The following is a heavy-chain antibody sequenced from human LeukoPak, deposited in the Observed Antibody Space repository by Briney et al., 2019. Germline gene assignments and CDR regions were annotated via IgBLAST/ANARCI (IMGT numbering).Heavy chain of an antibody. V-gene: IGHV3-7*01. Sequence: PGGSLRLSCAAAGFTFSDYWLSRVRQAPGKGLEWVANIKQDGTEKNYVDSVKGRFTISRDNARSSLYLQMNSLRAEDTAVYYCVRGPYALFWGQGTLVSVSS. J-gene: IGHJ4*02. CDR3: VRGPYALF. CDR2: IKQDGTEK. CDR1: GFTFSDYW. D-gene: IGHD2-2*01.